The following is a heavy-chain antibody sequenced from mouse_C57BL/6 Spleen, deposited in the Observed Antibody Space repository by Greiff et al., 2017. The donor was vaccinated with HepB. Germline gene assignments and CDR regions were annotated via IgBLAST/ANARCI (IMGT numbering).Heavy chain of an antibody. CDR1: GYSITSGYY. J-gene: IGHJ2*01. CDR3: ARDPYFDY. V-gene: IGHV3-6*01. CDR2: ISYDGSN. Sequence: EVQLQQSGPGLVKPSQSLSLTCSVTGYSITSGYYWNWIRQFPGNKLEWMGYISYDGSNNYNPSLKNRISITRDTSQNQFFLTLNSVPTEDTATYYCARDPYFDYWGQGTTLTVSS.